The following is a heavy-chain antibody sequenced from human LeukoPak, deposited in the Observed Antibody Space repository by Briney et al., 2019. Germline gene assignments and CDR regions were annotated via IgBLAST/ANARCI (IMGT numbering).Heavy chain of an antibody. V-gene: IGHV4-30-2*01. J-gene: IGHJ2*01. CDR3: ARVDRWKGSGL. Sequence: SQTLSLTCAVSGGSISSGGYSWSWIRQPPGKGLEWIGYIYHSGSTYYNPSLKSRVTISVDRSKNQFSLKLSSVTAADTAVYYCARVDRWKGSGLWGRGTLVTVSS. CDR2: IYHSGST. D-gene: IGHD1-1*01. CDR1: GGSISSGGYS.